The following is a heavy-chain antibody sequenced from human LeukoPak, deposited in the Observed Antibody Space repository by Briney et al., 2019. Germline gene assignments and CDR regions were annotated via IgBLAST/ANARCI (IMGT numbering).Heavy chain of an antibody. J-gene: IGHJ4*02. Sequence: NPSETLSLTCTVSAGSVSNGPYYWGWIRQPPGKGLEWIGEIYHSGSTNYNPSLKSRVIISVDKSKNQFSLKLSSVTAADTAVYYCARDSAVAGTGSFDYWGQGTLVTVSS. CDR2: IYHSGST. D-gene: IGHD6-19*01. V-gene: IGHV4-39*07. CDR1: AGSVSNGPYY. CDR3: ARDSAVAGTGSFDY.